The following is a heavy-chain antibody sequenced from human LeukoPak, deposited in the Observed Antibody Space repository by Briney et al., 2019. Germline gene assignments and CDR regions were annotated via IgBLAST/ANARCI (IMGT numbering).Heavy chain of an antibody. V-gene: IGHV1-8*01. CDR3: AREGGYCSSTSCSNWFDP. D-gene: IGHD2-2*01. CDR1: GYTFTSYD. CDR2: MNPNSGNT. Sequence: ASVKVSCKASGYTFTSYDINWVRQATGQGLEWMGWMNPNSGNTGYAQKFQGRVTMTRNTSISTAYMELSSLRSEDTAVYYCAREGGYCSSTSCSNWFDPWGQGTLVTVSS. J-gene: IGHJ5*02.